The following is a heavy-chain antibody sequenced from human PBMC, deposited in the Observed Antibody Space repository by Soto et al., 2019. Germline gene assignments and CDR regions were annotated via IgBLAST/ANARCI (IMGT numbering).Heavy chain of an antibody. CDR2: IIPILGIA. J-gene: IGHJ5*02. CDR3: ARDGTSGPRSSGCWFDP. CDR1: GGTFSSYT. Sequence: QVQLVQSGAEVKKPGSSVKVSCKASGGTFSSYTISWVRQAPGQGLEWMGRIIPILGIANYAQKFQGRVTVTADKSTSKVYMELSSLRAEDTAVYYGARDGTSGPRSSGCWFDPWGQGTLVTVSS. V-gene: IGHV1-69*08. D-gene: IGHD6-25*01.